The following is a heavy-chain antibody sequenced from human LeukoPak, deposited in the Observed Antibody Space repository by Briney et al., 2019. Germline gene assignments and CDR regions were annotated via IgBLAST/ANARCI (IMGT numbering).Heavy chain of an antibody. CDR1: GYRFTNYW. D-gene: IGHD4-11*01. J-gene: IGHJ4*02. Sequence: PGESLKISCQGSGYRFTNYWIAWVRQMPGKGLEWMGIIYPGDSDTRYSPSFQGHVTISADRSISTAFLQWSSLKASDTAMYYCARAPTSESNPSYFDYWGQGTQVTVSS. CDR3: ARAPTSESNPSYFDY. CDR2: IYPGDSDT. V-gene: IGHV5-51*03.